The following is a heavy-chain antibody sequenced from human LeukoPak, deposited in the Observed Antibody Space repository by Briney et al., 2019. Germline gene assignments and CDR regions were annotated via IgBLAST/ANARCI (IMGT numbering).Heavy chain of an antibody. V-gene: IGHV3-48*03. D-gene: IGHD3-22*01. CDR2: ISSSGNTI. J-gene: IGHJ3*02. CDR3: ARESPPQYSYDSSSYLGPMDAFDI. Sequence: PGGSLRLSCAAPGFTFSSYEMNWVRQAPGKGLDWVSYISSSGNTIYYADSVKGRFTISRDNAKNSLYLQMNSLRAEDTAVYYCARESPPQYSYDSSSYLGPMDAFDIWGQGTMVTVSS. CDR1: GFTFSSYE.